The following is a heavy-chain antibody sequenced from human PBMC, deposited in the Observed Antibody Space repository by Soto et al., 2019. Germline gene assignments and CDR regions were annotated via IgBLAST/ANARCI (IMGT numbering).Heavy chain of an antibody. CDR2: ISYDGSNK. V-gene: IGHV3-30*18. Sequence: GGSLRLSCAASGFTFSSYGMHWVRQAPGKGLEWVAVISYDGSNKYYADSVKGRFTIPRDNSKNTLYLQMNSLRAEDTAVYYCAKDTRITIFGVVYYYYGMDVWGQGTTVTVSS. D-gene: IGHD3-3*01. J-gene: IGHJ6*02. CDR3: AKDTRITIFGVVYYYYGMDV. CDR1: GFTFSSYG.